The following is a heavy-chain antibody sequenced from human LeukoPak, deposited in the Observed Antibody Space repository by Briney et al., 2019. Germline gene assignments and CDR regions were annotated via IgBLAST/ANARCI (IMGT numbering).Heavy chain of an antibody. CDR1: GFTFSTCD. J-gene: IGHJ5*02. CDR3: ARGSSLGFDP. CDR2: IGTGGDT. V-gene: IGHV3-13*04. Sequence: EFGGSLRLSCAASGFTFSTCDMHWVRQPAGEGLQWVSGIGTGGDTYYLGSVKGRFTISRDNAKNSLYLQMNSLRAGDTAVYFCARGSSLGFDPWGQGTLVTVSS. D-gene: IGHD2-2*01.